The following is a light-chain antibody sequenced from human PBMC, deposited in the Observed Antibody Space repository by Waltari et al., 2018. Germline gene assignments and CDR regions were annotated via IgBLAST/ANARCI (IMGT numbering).Light chain of an antibody. Sequence: QSALTQPASVSGSPGQAITISCTGTSSDIGRYNYVSWYQQHPGTAPNPGISGASNRPSGVSNRCSGSKSGNTASLTISGLQAEDGAHYYCSSYTNSGNVVFGGGTKLTVL. CDR1: SSDIGRYNY. CDR3: SSYTNSGNVV. J-gene: IGLJ2*01. CDR2: GAS. V-gene: IGLV2-14*01.